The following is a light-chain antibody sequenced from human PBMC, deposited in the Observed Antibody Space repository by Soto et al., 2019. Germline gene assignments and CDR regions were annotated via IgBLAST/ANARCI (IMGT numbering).Light chain of an antibody. CDR3: QSYDSSLSVV. CDR1: SSNIGAGYD. V-gene: IGLV1-40*01. Sequence: QSVLTQPPSVSGAPGQRVTISCTGSSSNIGAGYDVHWYQQLPGTAPKLLIYGNSNRPSGVPDRFSGSKSGTSASLAITGLQAADEADYYCQSYDSSLSVVFGGGTKVTVL. J-gene: IGLJ2*01. CDR2: GNS.